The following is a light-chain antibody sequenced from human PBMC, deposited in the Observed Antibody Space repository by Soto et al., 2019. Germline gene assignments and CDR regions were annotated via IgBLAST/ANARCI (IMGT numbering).Light chain of an antibody. CDR2: GAS. CDR3: QHYSNWPPWT. J-gene: IGKJ1*01. V-gene: IGKV3-15*01. CDR1: QSVSTN. Sequence: EIVMTQSPATLSLSPGERATLSCRTSQSVSTNLAWYQQKPGQAPRLLIYGASTRATGIPARFSGSGSGTEFTLTISSLQSEDFAVYYCQHYSNWPPWTFGQGTKVDI.